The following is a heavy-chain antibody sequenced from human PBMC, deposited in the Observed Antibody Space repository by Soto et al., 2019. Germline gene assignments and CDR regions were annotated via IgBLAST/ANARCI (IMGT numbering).Heavy chain of an antibody. CDR1: GFSLSASGVG. CDR2: IYWDDDK. Sequence: QITLKESGPTLVKHTQTLTLTCTFSGFSLSASGVGVGWIRQPPGKALEWLALIYWDDDKRYSPSLKNRPTIMKDTSKNPVSLTLTTLGPVDTATYYCARSTMTNWHFDVWGRGTMVTVSS. V-gene: IGHV2-5*02. CDR3: ARSTMTNWHFDV. D-gene: IGHD4-17*01. J-gene: IGHJ2*01.